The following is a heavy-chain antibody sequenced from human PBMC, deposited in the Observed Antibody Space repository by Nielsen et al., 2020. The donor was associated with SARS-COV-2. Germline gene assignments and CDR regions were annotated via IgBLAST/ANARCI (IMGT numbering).Heavy chain of an antibody. CDR1: GGSFSSNSYY. V-gene: IGHV4-30-4*01. CDR2: TFNSGNT. D-gene: IGHD2-2*01. CDR3: AREEYGFGLDV. Sequence: SETLSLTCTVSGGSFSSNSYYWSWIRQPPGKGLEWIGYTFNSGNTYYNPSLRSRVTMSLDTSKNQFSLILTSVTAADTAVYYCAREEYGFGLDVWGQGTTVRVSS. J-gene: IGHJ6*02.